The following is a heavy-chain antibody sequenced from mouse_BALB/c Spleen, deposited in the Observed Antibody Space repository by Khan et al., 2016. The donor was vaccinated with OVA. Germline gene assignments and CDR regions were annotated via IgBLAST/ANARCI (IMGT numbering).Heavy chain of an antibody. CDR3: ARTARIKY. Sequence: EVQLQESGPGLVKPSQSLSLTCTVTGYSITSGYGWNWIRQFPGNKLEWMGYISYSSSTNYNPYLKSRFSITRDTTKNQFFLQLNSLTTENTATYYCARTARIKYWGQGTTLTVSS. J-gene: IGHJ2*01. V-gene: IGHV3-2*02. CDR1: GYSITSGYG. D-gene: IGHD1-2*01. CDR2: ISYSSST.